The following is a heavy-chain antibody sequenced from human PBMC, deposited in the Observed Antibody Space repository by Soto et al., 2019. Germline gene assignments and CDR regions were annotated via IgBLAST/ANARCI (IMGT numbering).Heavy chain of an antibody. CDR3: AKAMATLSDFDS. D-gene: IGHD5-12*01. Sequence: EVQLLESGGGLVQPGGSLRLSCAASGFTFGNYAVGWVRQAPGKGLDCVSVISGSGTTTYYADSVKGRFTISRDNSENTLYLQMNSLRVEDTAVYYCAKAMATLSDFDSWGQGTLVTVSS. V-gene: IGHV3-23*01. J-gene: IGHJ4*02. CDR1: GFTFGNYA. CDR2: ISGSGTTT.